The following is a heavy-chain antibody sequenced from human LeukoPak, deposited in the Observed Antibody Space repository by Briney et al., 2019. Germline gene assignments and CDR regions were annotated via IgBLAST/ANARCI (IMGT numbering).Heavy chain of an antibody. D-gene: IGHD2-2*01. J-gene: IGHJ4*02. CDR3: AREYCTRTTCYFDY. V-gene: IGHV4-4*09. CDR1: GGSLSSYY. Sequence: SETLSLTCTVSGGSLSSYYWSWIRQPPGKGLEWIGYLYTSGSTNYNPSLKSRLTISVDTSKNQFSLKLSSVTAAATAVYYCAREYCTRTTCYFDYWGQGTLVTVSS. CDR2: LYTSGST.